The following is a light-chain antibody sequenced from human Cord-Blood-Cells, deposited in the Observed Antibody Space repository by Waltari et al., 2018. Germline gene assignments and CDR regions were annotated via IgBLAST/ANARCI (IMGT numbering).Light chain of an antibody. CDR2: AAS. J-gene: IGKJ2*03. CDR1: HSISSY. Sequence: DIQMTQSPSSLPASVGDKNTITCRASHSISSYLNWYRQKPGKAPKHLIYAASSLQSGVPSRFSGSGSGTDFTLTISSRQPEDFATYYCQQSYSTPYSFGQGTKLEIK. V-gene: IGKV1-39*01. CDR3: QQSYSTPYS.